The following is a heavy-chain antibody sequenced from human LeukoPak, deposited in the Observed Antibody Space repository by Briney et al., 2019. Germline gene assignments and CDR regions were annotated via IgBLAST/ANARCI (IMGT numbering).Heavy chain of an antibody. V-gene: IGHV3-7*05. CDR2: IKQDGSDK. Sequence: PGGSLRLSCAASGFTVSSNYMIWVRQAPGKGLEWVANIKQDGSDKYYVDSVKGRFTISRDNAKNSLYLEMNSLRAEDTAVYYCAREAGPAYCSTTSCLNWFDPWGQGTLVTVSS. CDR1: GFTVSSNY. CDR3: AREAGPAYCSTTSCLNWFDP. J-gene: IGHJ5*02. D-gene: IGHD2-2*01.